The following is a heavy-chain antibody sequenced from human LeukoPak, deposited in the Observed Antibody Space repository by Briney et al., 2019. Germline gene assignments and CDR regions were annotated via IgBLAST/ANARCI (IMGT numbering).Heavy chain of an antibody. Sequence: GGSLRLSCAASGFTFSSYAMSWVRQAPGKGLEWVSAISGSGGSTYYADSVEGRFTISRDNSKNTLYLQMNSLRAEDTALYYCARVSDISVAAYFDYWGQGTLVTVSS. V-gene: IGHV3-23*01. D-gene: IGHD6-19*01. CDR2: ISGSGGST. CDR3: ARVSDISVAAYFDY. CDR1: GFTFSSYA. J-gene: IGHJ4*02.